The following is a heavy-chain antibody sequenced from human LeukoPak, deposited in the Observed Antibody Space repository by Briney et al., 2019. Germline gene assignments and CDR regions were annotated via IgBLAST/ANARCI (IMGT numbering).Heavy chain of an antibody. V-gene: IGHV3-11*01. CDR2: ISSSGSTI. Sequence: PGGSLRLSCAASGFTFSDYYMSWIRQAPGKGLEWVSYISSSGSTIYYADSVKGRFTISRGNAKKSLYLQMNSLRAEDTAVYYCARDPRNYGDYYFDYWGQGTLVTVSS. CDR1: GFTFSDYY. J-gene: IGHJ4*02. D-gene: IGHD4-17*01. CDR3: ARDPRNYGDYYFDY.